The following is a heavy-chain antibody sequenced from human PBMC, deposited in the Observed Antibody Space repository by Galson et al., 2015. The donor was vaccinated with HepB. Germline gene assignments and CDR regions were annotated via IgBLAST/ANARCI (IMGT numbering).Heavy chain of an antibody. CDR2: ISYDGSNK. D-gene: IGHD2-15*01. J-gene: IGHJ4*02. CDR3: ARDLYSSRHS. CDR1: GFTFSDSG. Sequence: SLRLSCAASGFTFSDSGIHWVRQAPGKGLEWVAVISYDGSNKYYVDSGKGRFTISRDNSKSTVYLQMNSLRAEDTAVYYCARDLYSSRHSWGQGTLVTVSS. V-gene: IGHV3-30*03.